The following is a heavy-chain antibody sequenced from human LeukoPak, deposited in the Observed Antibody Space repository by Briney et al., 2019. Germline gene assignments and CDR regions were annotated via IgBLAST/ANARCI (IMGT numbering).Heavy chain of an antibody. J-gene: IGHJ4*02. D-gene: IGHD2-15*01. V-gene: IGHV3-9*01. CDR2: ISWNSGSI. CDR3: AKVGVGGPFDY. Sequence: GGSLRLSCAASGFTFDDYAMHWVRQAPGKGLEWVSGISWNSGSIGYADSVKGRFTTSRDNAKNSLYLQMNSLRAEDTALYYCAKVGVGGPFDYWGQGTLVTVSS. CDR1: GFTFDDYA.